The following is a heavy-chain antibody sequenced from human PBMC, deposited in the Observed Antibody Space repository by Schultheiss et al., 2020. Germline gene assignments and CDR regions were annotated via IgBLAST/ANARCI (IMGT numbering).Heavy chain of an antibody. CDR2: ISGSGGST. J-gene: IGHJ6*02. CDR3: ARIALEYYDFWSGSYAMDV. Sequence: GGSLRLSCAASGFTFSSYAMSWVRQAPGKGLEWVSAISGSGGSTYYADSVKGRFTISRDNSKNTLYLQMNSLRAEDTAVYYCARIALEYYDFWSGSYAMDVWGQGTTVTVSS. V-gene: IGHV3-23*01. CDR1: GFTFSSYA. D-gene: IGHD3-3*01.